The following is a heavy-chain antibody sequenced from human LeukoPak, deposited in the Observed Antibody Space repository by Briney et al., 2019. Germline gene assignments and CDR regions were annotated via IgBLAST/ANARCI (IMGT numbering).Heavy chain of an antibody. CDR1: GGTFSSYA. CDR2: IIPIFGTA. V-gene: IGHV1-69*05. CDR3: ARDRGGVSFYYYYMDV. Sequence: SVKVSCKASGGTFSSYAISWVRQAPGQGLEWMGRIIPIFGTANYAQKFQGRVTITTDESTSTAYMELSSLRFEDTAVHYCARDRGGVSFYYYYMDVWGKGTTVTVSS. D-gene: IGHD3-10*01. J-gene: IGHJ6*03.